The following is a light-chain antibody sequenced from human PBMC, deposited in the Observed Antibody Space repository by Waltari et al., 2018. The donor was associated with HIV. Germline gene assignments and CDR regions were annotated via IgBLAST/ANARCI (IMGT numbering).Light chain of an antibody. J-gene: IGKJ2*01. Sequence: EIVLTQSPGTLSLSPGERATLSCRASQNVTSSYLAWYQQKPGQAPRLLIFGASSRATGIPDRFSGSGSGTDFTLTISRLEPEDFAVYYCQQYVSSPHTFGQGTKLEIK. V-gene: IGKV3-20*01. CDR3: QQYVSSPHT. CDR1: QNVTSSY. CDR2: GAS.